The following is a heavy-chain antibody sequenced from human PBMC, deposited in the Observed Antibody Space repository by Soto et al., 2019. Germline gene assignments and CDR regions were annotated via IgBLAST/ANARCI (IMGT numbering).Heavy chain of an antibody. CDR2: IDYNGVT. J-gene: IGHJ4*02. CDR1: GGSIYRSGYY. CDR3: GTVLVGATGKTDSDS. V-gene: IGHV4-39*01. D-gene: IGHD2-15*01. Sequence: PSETLSLTCTVSGGSIYRSGYYWGWIRQPPGRGLEWIGNIDYNGVTYSNPSLKSRVTISRDTSKNQFSLKLTSVTAADTALYYCGTVLVGATGKTDSDSWGPGTLVTVSS.